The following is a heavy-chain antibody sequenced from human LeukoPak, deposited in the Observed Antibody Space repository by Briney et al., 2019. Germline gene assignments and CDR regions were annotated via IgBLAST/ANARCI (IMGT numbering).Heavy chain of an antibody. CDR2: ISSSSSAI. V-gene: IGHV3-48*01. Sequence: PGGSLRLSCAASGFTFSSYGINWVRQTPGKGLAWASYISSSSSAINYADSVRGRFTISRDNAKNSLYLQMNSLRPEDTAVYYCARGGAARPDYWGQGTLVTVSS. J-gene: IGHJ4*02. D-gene: IGHD6-6*01. CDR1: GFTFSSYG. CDR3: ARGGAARPDY.